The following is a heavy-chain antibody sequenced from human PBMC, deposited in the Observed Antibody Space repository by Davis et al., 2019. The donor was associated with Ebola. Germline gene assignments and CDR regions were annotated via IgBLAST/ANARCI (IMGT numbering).Heavy chain of an antibody. CDR3: ARDYYYYGMDV. V-gene: IGHV4-59*12. CDR2: IYYSGRT. Sequence: MPGGSLRLSCTVPGGSISSYYWSWIRQPPGKGLEWIGYIYYSGRTYYNPSLKSRVTISVDTSKNQFSLKLSSVTAADTAVYYCARDYYYYGMDVWGQGTTVTVSS. CDR1: GGSISSYY. J-gene: IGHJ6*02.